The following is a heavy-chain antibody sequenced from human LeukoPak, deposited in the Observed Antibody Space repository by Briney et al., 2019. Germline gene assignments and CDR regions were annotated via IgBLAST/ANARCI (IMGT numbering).Heavy chain of an antibody. V-gene: IGHV3-30*19. CDR1: GFTFSSYG. CDR2: ISYDGSNK. Sequence: PGGSLRLSCAASGFTFSSYGMHWVRQAPGKGLEWVAVISYDGSNKYYADSVKGRFTISRDNSKNTLYLQMNSLRAEDTAVYYCARDFRGRRGWTGFTYYFDYWGQGTLVTVSS. D-gene: IGHD1-26*01. CDR3: ARDFRGRRGWTGFTYYFDY. J-gene: IGHJ4*02.